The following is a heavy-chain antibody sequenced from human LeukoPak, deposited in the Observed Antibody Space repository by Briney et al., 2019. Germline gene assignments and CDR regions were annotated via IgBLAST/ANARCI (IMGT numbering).Heavy chain of an antibody. J-gene: IGHJ6*03. D-gene: IGHD2-2*01. CDR3: AKDGLRYCSTASCNGKNSFYYIDV. CDR2: IWYDGSNK. CDR1: GFTFSPYG. V-gene: IGHV3-33*03. Sequence: GGSLRLSCAASGFTFSPYGMHWVRQAPGKGLEWVGFIWYDGSNKYYADFVKGGFTLNRENSKTVLYLKMNSLRDEDTAVYYCAKDGLRYCSTASCNGKNSFYYIDVWGKGTTVTVSS.